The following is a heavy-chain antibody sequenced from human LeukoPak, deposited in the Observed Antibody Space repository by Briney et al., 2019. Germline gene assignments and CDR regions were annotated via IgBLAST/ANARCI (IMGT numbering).Heavy chain of an antibody. J-gene: IGHJ4*02. CDR2: INWNGGST. D-gene: IGHD6-6*01. CDR1: GFTFDDYG. CDR3: ARDKRNMHSSSSLFDY. Sequence: GGSLRLSCAASGFTFDDYGMSWVRHAPGKGLEWVSGINWNGGSTGYADSVKGRFTISRDNAKNSLYLQMNSLRAEDTALYYCARDKRNMHSSSSLFDYWGQGTLVTVSS. V-gene: IGHV3-20*04.